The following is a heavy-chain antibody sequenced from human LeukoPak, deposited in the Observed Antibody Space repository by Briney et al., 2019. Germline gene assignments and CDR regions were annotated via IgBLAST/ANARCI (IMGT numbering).Heavy chain of an antibody. CDR2: ISGSGGTT. D-gene: IGHD5-18*01. CDR1: GFPFSNYA. J-gene: IGHJ4*02. Sequence: GGSLRLSCAASGFPFSNYAMSWVRQAPGKGLEWVSTISGSGGTTYYADSVKGRFTISRDNSKNTLFLQMNSLRAEDTAVYYCAKIYSRYFDYWGQGTLVTVSS. V-gene: IGHV3-23*01. CDR3: AKIYSRYFDY.